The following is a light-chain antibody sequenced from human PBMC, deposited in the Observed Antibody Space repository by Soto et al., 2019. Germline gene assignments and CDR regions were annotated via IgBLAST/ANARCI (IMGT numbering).Light chain of an antibody. CDR3: LLSYSGDWV. V-gene: IGLV7-46*01. CDR1: TGAVTSGHY. J-gene: IGLJ3*02. CDR2: DAA. Sequence: QTVVTQEPSLTVSPGGTVTLTCGSSTGAVTSGHYPYWFQQKPGQAPTTLIYDAATKHSWTPARFSGSLLGGKAALTLSGAQPEVEAEYYCLLSYSGDWVFGGGPTLTVL.